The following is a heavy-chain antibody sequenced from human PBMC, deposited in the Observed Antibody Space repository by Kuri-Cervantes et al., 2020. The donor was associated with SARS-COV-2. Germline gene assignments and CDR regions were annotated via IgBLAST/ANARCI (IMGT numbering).Heavy chain of an antibody. CDR2: IYHSGST. V-gene: IGHV4-30-2*01. Sequence: SETLSLTCTVSGGSISSGGYYWSWIRQPPGKGLEWIGYIYHSGSTYYNPSLKSRVTISVDRSKNQFSLKLSSVTAADTAVYYCARDRLLAAHYYFDYWGQGTLVTVSS. CDR3: ARDRLLAAHYYFDY. CDR1: GGSISSGGYY. D-gene: IGHD6-13*01. J-gene: IGHJ4*02.